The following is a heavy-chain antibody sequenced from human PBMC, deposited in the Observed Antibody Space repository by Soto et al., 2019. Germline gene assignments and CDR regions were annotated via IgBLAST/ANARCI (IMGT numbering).Heavy chain of an antibody. V-gene: IGHV3-7*05. CDR3: ARDRGSRSGWYVPFDY. CDR2: IKQDGSDK. J-gene: IGHJ4*02. Sequence: EVQLVESGGGLVQPGGSLRLSCAASGFTFSSYWMSWVLQAPGKGREWVANIKQDGSDKYYVDYVKCRFTISRDNANNSLYLQMNSLRAEDTAVYYCARDRGSRSGWYVPFDYWGQGTLVTVSS. CDR1: GFTFSSYW. D-gene: IGHD6-19*01.